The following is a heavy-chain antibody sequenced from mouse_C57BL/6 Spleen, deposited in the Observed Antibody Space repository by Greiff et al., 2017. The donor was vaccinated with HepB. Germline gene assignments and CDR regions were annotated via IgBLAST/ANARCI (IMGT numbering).Heavy chain of an antibody. CDR3: ARPELGRRAMDY. CDR2: IYPGSGST. J-gene: IGHJ4*01. Sequence: QVQLQQPGAELVKPGASVKMSCKASGYTFTSYWITWVKQRPGQGLEWIGDIYPGSGSTNYNEKFKSKATLTVDTSSSTAYMQLSSLTSEDSAVYYCARPELGRRAMDYWGQGTSVTVSS. CDR1: GYTFTSYW. D-gene: IGHD4-1*01. V-gene: IGHV1-55*01.